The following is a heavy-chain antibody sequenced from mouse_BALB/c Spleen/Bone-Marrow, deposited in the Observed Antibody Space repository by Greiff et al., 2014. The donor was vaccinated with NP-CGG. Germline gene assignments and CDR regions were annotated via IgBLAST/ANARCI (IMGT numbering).Heavy chain of an antibody. J-gene: IGHJ3*01. V-gene: IGHV1-12*01. Sequence: LQQSGAELVRSGASVKMSCKASGYTFTSYNMPWVKQTPGQGLEWIGYIYPGNGGTNYTQKFKGKATLTADTSSSTAYMQISRLTAEDAAVYFGARGERGNAWFAYWGQGTLVTVSA. CDR2: IYPGNGGT. CDR3: ARGERGNAWFAY. CDR1: GYTFTSYN. D-gene: IGHD2-1*01.